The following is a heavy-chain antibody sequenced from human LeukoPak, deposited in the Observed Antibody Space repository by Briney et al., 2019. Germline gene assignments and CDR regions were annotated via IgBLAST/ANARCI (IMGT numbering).Heavy chain of an antibody. CDR3: ARSYYYDSSGDAFDI. V-gene: IGHV3-23*01. CDR2: IPGSGGAT. D-gene: IGHD3-22*01. J-gene: IGHJ3*02. Sequence: GGSLRLSCEASGFTFSSYAIRWVRQAPGTGLEWVSSIPGSGGATYYADSVKGRFTISRDNSKNTLYLQMNSLRAEDTAVYYCARSYYYDSSGDAFDIWGQGTMVTVSS. CDR1: GFTFSSYA.